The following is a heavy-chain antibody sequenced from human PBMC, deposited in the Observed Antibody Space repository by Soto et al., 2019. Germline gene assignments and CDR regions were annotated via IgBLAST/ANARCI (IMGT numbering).Heavy chain of an antibody. Sequence: SETLSLTCTVSGVSVSTYYWSWIRQPPGKGLEWIAYIYYSGSTNYDPSLKSRVTISVDTSKNQFSLKLTSVTAADTAVYYCARTYDGSGPNSGGYGFDIWGQGTMVTVSS. J-gene: IGHJ3*02. CDR3: ARTYDGSGPNSGGYGFDI. CDR2: IYYSGST. V-gene: IGHV4-59*02. CDR1: GVSVSTYY. D-gene: IGHD3-22*01.